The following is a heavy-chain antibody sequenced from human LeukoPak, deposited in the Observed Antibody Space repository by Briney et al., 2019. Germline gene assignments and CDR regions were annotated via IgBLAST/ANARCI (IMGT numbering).Heavy chain of an antibody. CDR2: MNPNSGNA. CDR1: GYTFTSYD. D-gene: IGHD1-7*01. CDR3: ARGGAGELHEY. Sequence: ASVKVSCKASGYTFTSYDINWVRQATGQGLEWMGWMNPNSGNAGYAQKFQGRVTMTRNPSLSTAYMELSSLTSDDTAVYYCARGGAGELHEYWGQGTLVTVSS. J-gene: IGHJ4*02. V-gene: IGHV1-8*01.